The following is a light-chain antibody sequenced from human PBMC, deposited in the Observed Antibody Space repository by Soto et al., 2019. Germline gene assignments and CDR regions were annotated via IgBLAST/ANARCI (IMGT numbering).Light chain of an antibody. J-gene: IGKJ4*01. V-gene: IGKV3-11*01. CDR1: QSVSSY. Sequence: EIVLTQSTATLSLSPGERATLSCRASQSVSSYLGWYQQKPGQAPRLLIYDASNRATGIPARFSGSGSGTDFTLTISSLEPEDFAVYYCQQRSNLLTFGGGTKVEIK. CDR3: QQRSNLLT. CDR2: DAS.